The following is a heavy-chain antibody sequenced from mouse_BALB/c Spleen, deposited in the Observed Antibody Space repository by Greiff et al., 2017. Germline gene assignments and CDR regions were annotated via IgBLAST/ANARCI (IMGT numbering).Heavy chain of an antibody. CDR3: ARSHYYGSSEDYFDY. D-gene: IGHD1-1*01. CDR1: GFTFSSFG. V-gene: IGHV5-17*02. CDR2: ISSGSSTI. Sequence: EVMLVESGGGLVQPGGSRKLSCAASGFTFSSFGMHWVRQAPEKGLEWVAYISSGSSTIYYADTVKGRFTISRDNPKNTLFLQMTSLRSEDTAMYYCARSHYYGSSEDYFDYWGQGTTLTVSS. J-gene: IGHJ2*01.